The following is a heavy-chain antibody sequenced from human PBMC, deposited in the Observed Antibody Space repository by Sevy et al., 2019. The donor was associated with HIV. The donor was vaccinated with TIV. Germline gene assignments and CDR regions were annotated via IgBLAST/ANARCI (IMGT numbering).Heavy chain of an antibody. Sequence: GGSLRLSCAASGFTFSDYYMNWVRQAPGKGLEWVSYISSSGITIYYADSVKGRLTNSRDNAKNSIYIQMNSLRAEDTAVHYCARRGRSSSISHFDYWGQGTLVTVSS. V-gene: IGHV3-11*01. D-gene: IGHD6-6*01. J-gene: IGHJ4*02. CDR1: GFTFSDYY. CDR2: ISSSGITI. CDR3: ARRGRSSSISHFDY.